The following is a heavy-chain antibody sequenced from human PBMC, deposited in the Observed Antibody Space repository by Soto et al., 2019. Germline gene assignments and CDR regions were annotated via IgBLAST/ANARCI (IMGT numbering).Heavy chain of an antibody. V-gene: IGHV4-34*01. Sequence: SETLSLTCAVYGGSFSGYYWSWIRQPPGKGLEWIGEINHSGSTNYNPSLKSRVTISVDTSKNQFSLNLSSVTAADTAVYYCARDQGIGGAARSLTEYFQHWGQGTLVTVSS. J-gene: IGHJ1*01. CDR3: ARDQGIGGAARSLTEYFQH. D-gene: IGHD1-26*01. CDR2: INHSGST. CDR1: GGSFSGYY.